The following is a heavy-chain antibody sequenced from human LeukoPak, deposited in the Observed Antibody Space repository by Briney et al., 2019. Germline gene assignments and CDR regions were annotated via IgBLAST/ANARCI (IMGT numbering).Heavy chain of an antibody. CDR1: GFTFSSYA. CDR2: ISGSGGST. J-gene: IGHJ4*02. CDR3: ARYSNYPPWSGYYIPLGY. V-gene: IGHV3-23*01. D-gene: IGHD3-3*01. Sequence: GGSLRLSCAASGFTFSSYAVSWVRQAPGKGLEWVSAISGSGGSTYYADSVKGRFTISRDNSKNTLYLQMNSLRAEDTAVYYCARYSNYPPWSGYYIPLGYWGQGTLVTVSS.